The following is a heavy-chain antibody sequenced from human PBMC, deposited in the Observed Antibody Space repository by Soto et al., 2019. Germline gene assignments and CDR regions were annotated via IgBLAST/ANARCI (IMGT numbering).Heavy chain of an antibody. V-gene: IGHV2-26*01. CDR3: ARSLREGFPIYHFAS. D-gene: IGHD1-26*01. CDR2: IFWNDER. Sequence: SGPTLVNPTETLTLTCSVSGFSLSKARMGVSWIRQPPGKALEWLAHIFWNDERSYNTSLKSRLTISRDTSKSQVVLTMTNVDPVDTGTYFCARSLREGFPIYHFASWGQGTLVTVSS. CDR1: GFSLSKARMG. J-gene: IGHJ4*02.